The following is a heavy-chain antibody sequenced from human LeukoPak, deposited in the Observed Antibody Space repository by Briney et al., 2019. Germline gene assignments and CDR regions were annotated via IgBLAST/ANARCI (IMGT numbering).Heavy chain of an antibody. Sequence: SPSETLSLTCTVSGGSISSYYWGWIRQPPGKGLEWIGSIYYSGSTYYNPSLKSRVTISVDTSKNQFSLKLSSVTAADTAVYYCARQTVVAATLDYWAREPWSPSPQ. D-gene: IGHD2-15*01. J-gene: IGHJ4*02. CDR2: IYYSGST. CDR1: GGSISSYY. CDR3: ARQTVVAATLDY. V-gene: IGHV4-39*01.